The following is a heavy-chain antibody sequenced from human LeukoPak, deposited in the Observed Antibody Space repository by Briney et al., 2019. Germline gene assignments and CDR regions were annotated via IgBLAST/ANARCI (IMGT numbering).Heavy chain of an antibody. CDR2: INHGGST. J-gene: IGHJ6*03. V-gene: IGHV4-34*01. CDR3: ARIDSSGYPYYYYYMDV. Sequence: SETLSLTCAVYGGSFSGYYWSWIRQPPGKGLEWLGEINHGGSTNYNPSLKSRATISVDTSKNHFSLKLSSVTAADTAAYYCARIDSSGYPYYYYYMDVWGKGTTVTVSS. D-gene: IGHD3-22*01. CDR1: GGSFSGYY.